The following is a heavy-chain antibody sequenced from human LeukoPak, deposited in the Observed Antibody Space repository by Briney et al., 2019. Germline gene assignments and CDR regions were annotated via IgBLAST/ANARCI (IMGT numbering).Heavy chain of an antibody. Sequence: PGGSLRLSCAASGFTFDDYAMHWVRQAPGKGLEWVSGISWNSGSIGYADSVKGRFTISRDNAKNSLYLQMNSLRAEDTALYYCAKDRGGVPAACDYWGQGTLVTVSS. CDR2: ISWNSGSI. V-gene: IGHV3-9*01. CDR1: GFTFDDYA. D-gene: IGHD2-2*01. CDR3: AKDRGGVPAACDY. J-gene: IGHJ4*02.